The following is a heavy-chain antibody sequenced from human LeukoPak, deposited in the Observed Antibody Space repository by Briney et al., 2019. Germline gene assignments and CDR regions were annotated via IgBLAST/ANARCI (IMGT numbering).Heavy chain of an antibody. CDR3: ARDSLNWFGP. J-gene: IGHJ5*02. Sequence: SETLSLTCAVYGGSFSGYYWSWIRQPPGKGLEWIGEINHSGSTNYNPSLKSRVTISVDTSKNQFSLKLSSVTAADTAVYYCARDSLNWFGPWGQGTLVTVSS. CDR2: INHSGST. D-gene: IGHD2-21*01. CDR1: GGSFSGYY. V-gene: IGHV4-34*01.